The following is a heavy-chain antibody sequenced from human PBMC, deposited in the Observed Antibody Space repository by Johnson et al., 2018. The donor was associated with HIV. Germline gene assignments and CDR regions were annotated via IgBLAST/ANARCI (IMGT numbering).Heavy chain of an antibody. CDR2: ISYDGSNK. V-gene: IGHV3-30-3*01. CDR3: ARGHLRDDFPSASFL. D-gene: IGHD5-24*01. J-gene: IGHJ2*01. Sequence: QVQLVESGGGVVQPGRSLRLSCAASGFTFSSYAMHWVRQAPGKGLEWVAVISYDGSNKYYADSVKGRFTISRDNSKNTLYLQMNSLRAEDTAVYYCARGHLRDDFPSASFLW. CDR1: GFTFSSYA.